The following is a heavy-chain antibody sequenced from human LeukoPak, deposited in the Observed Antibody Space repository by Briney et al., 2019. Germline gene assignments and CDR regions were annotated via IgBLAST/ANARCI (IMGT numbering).Heavy chain of an antibody. Sequence: SETLSLTCTVSGGSISSSSYYWGWIRQPPGTGLEWVGSIYYSGSTYYNPSLKSRVTISVDTSKNQFSLKLSSVTAADTAVYYCARTSSGSYPYYFDYWGQGTLVTVSS. CDR2: IYYSGST. CDR3: ARTSSGSYPYYFDY. J-gene: IGHJ4*02. D-gene: IGHD1-26*01. V-gene: IGHV4-39*01. CDR1: GGSISSSSYY.